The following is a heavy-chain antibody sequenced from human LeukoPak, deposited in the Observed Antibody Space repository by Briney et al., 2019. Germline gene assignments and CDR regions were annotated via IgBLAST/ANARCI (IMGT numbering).Heavy chain of an antibody. Sequence: PSETLSLTCAVYGGSFSGYYWSWIRQPPGKGLEWIGEINHSGSTNYNPSLKSRVTISVDTSKNQFSLKLSSVTAADTAVYYCARFGELLPFDYWGQGTLVTVSS. CDR3: ARFGELLPFDY. CDR2: INHSGST. CDR1: GGSFSGYY. D-gene: IGHD3-10*01. V-gene: IGHV4-34*01. J-gene: IGHJ4*02.